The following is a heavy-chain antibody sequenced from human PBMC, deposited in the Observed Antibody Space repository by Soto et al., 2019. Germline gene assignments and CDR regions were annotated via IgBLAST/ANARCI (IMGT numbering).Heavy chain of an antibody. CDR2: IYSGGST. Sequence: PGGSLRLSCAASGFTVSSNYMSWVRQAPGKGLEWVSVIYSGGSTYYADSVKGRFTISRHNSKNTLYLQMNSLRAEDTAVYYCATGSTTTSKKTHYYHLDVWGKGTTVTVSS. D-gene: IGHD2-2*01. CDR3: ATGSTTTSKKTHYYHLDV. J-gene: IGHJ6*03. CDR1: GFTVSSNY. V-gene: IGHV3-53*04.